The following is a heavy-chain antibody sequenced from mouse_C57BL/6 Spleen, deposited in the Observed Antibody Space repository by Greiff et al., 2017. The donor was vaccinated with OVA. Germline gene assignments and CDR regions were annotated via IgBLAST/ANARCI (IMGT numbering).Heavy chain of an antibody. CDR1: GYSITSGYY. CDR3: ARSSGYFAY. D-gene: IGHD3-2*02. V-gene: IGHV3-6*01. CDR2: ISYDGSN. Sequence: EVKLQESGPGLVKPSQSLSLTCSVTGYSITSGYYWNWIRQFPGNKLEWMGYISYDGSNNYNPSLKNRISITRDTSKNQFFLKLNSVTTEDTATYYCARSSGYFAYWGQGTLVTVSA. J-gene: IGHJ3*01.